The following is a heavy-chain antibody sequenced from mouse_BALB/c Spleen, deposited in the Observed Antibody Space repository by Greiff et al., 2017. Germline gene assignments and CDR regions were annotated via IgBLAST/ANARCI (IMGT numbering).Heavy chain of an antibody. J-gene: IGHJ3*01. CDR2: ISSGGSYT. CDR3: ARHPYYYGSSPFAY. CDR1: GFTFSSYG. Sequence: EVHLVESGGDLVKPGGSLKLSCAASGFTFSSYGMSWVRQTPDKRLEWVATISSGGSYTYYPDSVKGRFTISRDNAKNTLYLQMMSLKSEDTAMYYCARHPYYYGSSPFAYWGQGTLVTVSA. V-gene: IGHV5-6*01. D-gene: IGHD1-1*01.